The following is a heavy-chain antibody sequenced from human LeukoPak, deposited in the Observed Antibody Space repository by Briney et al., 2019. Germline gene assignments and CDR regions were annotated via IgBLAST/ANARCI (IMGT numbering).Heavy chain of an antibody. Sequence: GVSLRLSCATSGFTFSSCTMSWVRQGPGKGLEWVSAVTATGGDTYYANSVTGRFTISRDNSKNTLSLQMNSLRAEDTAVYYCAKDRPSGGSFLHWGQGTLVTVSS. V-gene: IGHV3-23*01. D-gene: IGHD2-15*01. CDR3: AKDRPSGGSFLH. CDR2: VTATGGDT. CDR1: GFTFSSCT. J-gene: IGHJ4*02.